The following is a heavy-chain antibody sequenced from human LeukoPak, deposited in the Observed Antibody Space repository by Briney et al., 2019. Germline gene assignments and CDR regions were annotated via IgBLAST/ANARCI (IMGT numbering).Heavy chain of an antibody. CDR3: ARLETRYYYDSSIDY. Sequence: PGESLKISCKGSGYSFTSYWIGWVRQMPGKGLEWMGIIYPGDSDTRYSPSFQGQVTISADKSISTAYLQWSSLKASDTAMYYCARLETRYYYDSSIDYWGQGTLVTVSS. J-gene: IGHJ4*02. D-gene: IGHD3-22*01. V-gene: IGHV5-51*01. CDR2: IYPGDSDT. CDR1: GYSFTSYW.